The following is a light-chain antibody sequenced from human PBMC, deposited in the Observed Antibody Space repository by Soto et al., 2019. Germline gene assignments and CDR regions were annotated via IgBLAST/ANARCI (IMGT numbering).Light chain of an antibody. CDR3: QSYDNSLTGLHV. Sequence: QSVLTQPPSVSGAPGQRVTISCTGSSSNIGAGYDVHWYQHLPGTAPKLLIYGNNYRPSGVPDRFSGSKSGTSASLAITGLQADDEDDYYCQSYDNSLTGLHVFGTGTKLTVL. CDR1: SSNIGAGYD. CDR2: GNN. J-gene: IGLJ1*01. V-gene: IGLV1-40*01.